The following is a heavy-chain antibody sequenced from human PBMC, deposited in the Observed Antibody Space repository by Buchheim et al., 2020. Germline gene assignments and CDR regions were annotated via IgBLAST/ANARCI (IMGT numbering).Heavy chain of an antibody. CDR3: AKGVGATSSYGMDV. J-gene: IGHJ6*02. CDR1: RFTFSSYA. D-gene: IGHD1-26*01. V-gene: IGHV3-23*01. Sequence: EVQLLESGGGLVQPGGSLRLSCAASRFTFSSYAMTWVRQAPGKGLEWVPTISGSGNSTYYTDSVKGRFTISRDNSKNTLYLQMNSLRAEDTAVYYCAKGVGATSSYGMDVWGQGTT. CDR2: ISGSGNST.